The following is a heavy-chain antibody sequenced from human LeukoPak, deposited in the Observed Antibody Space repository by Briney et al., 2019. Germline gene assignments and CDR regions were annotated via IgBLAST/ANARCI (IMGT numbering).Heavy chain of an antibody. V-gene: IGHV3-74*01. CDR1: GFTFTTSW. Sequence: PGGSLRLSCAASGFTFTTSWMHWFRQAPGKGLVWVSRIESDGTSTTYAVSVKGRFTISRDNAENTLYLQMNSLRAEDTAVYYCARDQYSSTWYRGAFDVWGQGTMVSVSS. J-gene: IGHJ3*01. D-gene: IGHD6-13*01. CDR2: IESDGTST. CDR3: ARDQYSSTWYRGAFDV.